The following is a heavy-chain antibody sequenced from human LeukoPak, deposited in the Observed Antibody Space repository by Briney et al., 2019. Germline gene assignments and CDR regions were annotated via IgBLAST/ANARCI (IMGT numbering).Heavy chain of an antibody. CDR3: ARELAASDAFDI. V-gene: IGHV4-61*10. Sequence: SETLSLTCTVSGGSISSGSYYWSWIRQPAGKGLEWIGRIYYSGSTNYNPSLKSRVTISVDTSKNQFSLKLSSVTAADTAVYYCARELAASDAFDIWGQGTMVTVSS. D-gene: IGHD2-15*01. J-gene: IGHJ3*02. CDR2: IYYSGST. CDR1: GGSISSGSYY.